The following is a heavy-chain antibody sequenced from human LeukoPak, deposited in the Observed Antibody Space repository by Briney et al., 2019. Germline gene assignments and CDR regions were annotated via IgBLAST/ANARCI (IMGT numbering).Heavy chain of an antibody. D-gene: IGHD2-15*01. V-gene: IGHV3-23*01. CDR2: ISGSGASS. Sequence: GGSLRLSCAASGFSFSSYAMSWVRQAPGKGLEWVSVISGSGASSSYADSVQGRFTISRDNSKNTLYLQMNSLRAEDTAVYYCARVGIQYSSGGSCYPAFAFDIWGQGTMVTVSS. J-gene: IGHJ3*02. CDR3: ARVGIQYSSGGSCYPAFAFDI. CDR1: GFSFSSYA.